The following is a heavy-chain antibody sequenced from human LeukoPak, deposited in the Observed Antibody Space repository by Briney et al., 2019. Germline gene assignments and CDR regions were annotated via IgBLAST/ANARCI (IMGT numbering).Heavy chain of an antibody. CDR2: ISSGSSYR. V-gene: IGHV3-21*01. CDR3: ARDNLDSNWNGGVYDY. D-gene: IGHD1-1*01. CDR1: GFTFSRDS. J-gene: IGHJ4*02. Sequence: GGSLRLSCAASGFTFSRDSMNWVRQAPGKGLEWVSSISSGSSYRYYADSVKGRFTISRDNAKNSLYLQMSSLRAEDTAVYYCARDNLDSNWNGGVYDYWGQGTLVTVSS.